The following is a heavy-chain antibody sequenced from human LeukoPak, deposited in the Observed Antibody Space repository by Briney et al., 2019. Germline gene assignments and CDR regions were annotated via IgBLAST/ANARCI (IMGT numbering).Heavy chain of an antibody. CDR1: GYTFTSYG. V-gene: IGHV1-18*01. CDR3: VRVSSSRGKLDAFDI. Sequence: GSAKVSCKASGYTFTSYGISWVPQAPGQGLVCMGWTNTYNGNTNYAQDFQDRVTMTIDTSTSTAYMELRSLRSDDTALYYCVRVSSSRGKLDAFDIWGQGTMVIVSS. CDR2: TNTYNGNT. D-gene: IGHD6-6*01. J-gene: IGHJ3*02.